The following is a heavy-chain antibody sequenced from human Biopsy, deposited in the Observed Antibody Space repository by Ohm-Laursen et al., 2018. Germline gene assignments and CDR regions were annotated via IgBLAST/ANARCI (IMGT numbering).Heavy chain of an antibody. V-gene: IGHV1-18*01. Sequence: ASVKVSCKASGYTFTSYDISWVRQAPGQGLEWMGWISPYNDKTSYPPKLQDRVTMTADTSTNAAHMELRSLRSDDTAVYYCARVFCTSTTCYGLLDNWGQGAVVTVSS. CDR1: GYTFTSYD. CDR3: ARVFCTSTTCYGLLDN. D-gene: IGHD2/OR15-2a*01. J-gene: IGHJ4*02. CDR2: ISPYNDKT.